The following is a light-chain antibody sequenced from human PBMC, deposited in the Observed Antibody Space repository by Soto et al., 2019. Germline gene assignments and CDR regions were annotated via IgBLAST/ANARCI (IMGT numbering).Light chain of an antibody. CDR2: AAS. V-gene: IGKV1-27*01. Sequence: DIQMTQSPSSLSASVGDRVTITCRASQGSSNYLAWYQQKPGKVPRLLIYAASTLQSGVPTRFSGSGSGTDFTLTISSLQPEDVATYYCQKYNSASFTFGGGNRVEIK. CDR3: QKYNSASFT. CDR1: QGSSNY. J-gene: IGKJ4*01.